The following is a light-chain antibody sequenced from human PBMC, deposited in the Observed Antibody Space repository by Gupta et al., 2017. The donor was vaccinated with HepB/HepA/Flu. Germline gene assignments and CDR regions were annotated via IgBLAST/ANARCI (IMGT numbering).Light chain of an antibody. CDR3: CSFAGSHTYV. V-gene: IGLV2-11*01. Sequence: QSALTQPRSVSGSPGQSLTISCTGTNRDVGGYNYVSWYQQHPGKAPRLMAYHVTVRPSGVPDHFSGSKSGNTASLTISGLQPQDEADYYCCSFAGSHTYVFGGGTKVTVL. J-gene: IGLJ2*01. CDR2: HVT. CDR1: NRDVGGYNY.